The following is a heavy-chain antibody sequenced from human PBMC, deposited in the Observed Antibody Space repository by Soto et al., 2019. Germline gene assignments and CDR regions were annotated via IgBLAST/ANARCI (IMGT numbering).Heavy chain of an antibody. CDR3: AAAGGNYFGLDV. D-gene: IGHD6-13*01. J-gene: IGHJ6*02. V-gene: IGHV1-18*01. Sequence: ASVKVSCKSSDNTFTHYGINWVRQAPGQGLEWMGWISGYNGNTKYAQKFQDRVTMTADTSTRTAFMEVRSLTSDDTGVYFCAAAGGNYFGLDVWGQGTTVTVSS. CDR1: DNTFTHYG. CDR2: ISGYNGNT.